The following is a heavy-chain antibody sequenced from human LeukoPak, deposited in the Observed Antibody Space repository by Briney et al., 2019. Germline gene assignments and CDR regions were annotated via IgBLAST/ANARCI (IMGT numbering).Heavy chain of an antibody. CDR2: ISSSSSTI. V-gene: IGHV3-48*01. J-gene: IGHJ4*02. CDR3: ATYYYDSSGKEVD. Sequence: GGSRRLSCAASGFTFSSYSMNWVRQAPGKGLEWVSYISSSSSTIYYADSVKGRFTISRDNAKNSLYLQMNSLRAEDTAVYYCATYYYDSSGKEVDWGQGTLVTVSS. CDR1: GFTFSSYS. D-gene: IGHD3-22*01.